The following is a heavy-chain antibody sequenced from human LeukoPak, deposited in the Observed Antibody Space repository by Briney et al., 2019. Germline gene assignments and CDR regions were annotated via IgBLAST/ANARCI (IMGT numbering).Heavy chain of an antibody. CDR1: GGSISSYY. J-gene: IGHJ5*02. V-gene: IGHV4-59*01. Sequence: SETLSLTCTVSGGSISSYYWSWIRQPPGKGLEWIGYIYYSGSTNYNPFLKSRVTISVDTSKNQFSLKLSSVTAADTAVYYCAGDTHSSNWYDHWGQGTLVTVSS. CDR3: AGDTHSSNWYDH. D-gene: IGHD6-13*01. CDR2: IYYSGST.